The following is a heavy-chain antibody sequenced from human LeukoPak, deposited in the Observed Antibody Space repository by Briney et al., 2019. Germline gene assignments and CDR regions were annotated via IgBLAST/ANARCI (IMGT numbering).Heavy chain of an antibody. J-gene: IGHJ4*02. V-gene: IGHV3-23*01. CDR2: ISGSGGST. Sequence: GGSLRLSRAASGFTFSSYAMSWVRQAPGKGLEWVSAISGSGGSTYYADSVKGRFTISRDNSKNTLYLQMNSLRAEDTAVYYCAKDERYCSSTSCKLSEFDYWGQGTLVTVSS. CDR3: AKDERYCSSTSCKLSEFDY. CDR1: GFTFSSYA. D-gene: IGHD2-2*01.